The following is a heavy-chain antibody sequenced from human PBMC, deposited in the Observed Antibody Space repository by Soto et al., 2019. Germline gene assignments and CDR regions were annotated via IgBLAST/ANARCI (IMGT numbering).Heavy chain of an antibody. CDR2: IKSKTDGGTA. V-gene: IGHV3-15*01. J-gene: IGHJ4*02. CDR1: GFTCDNAW. D-gene: IGHD6-19*01. Sequence: EVQLLESGGGLVKPGGSLRLSCAASGFTCDNAWMSWVRQAPGNGLEWVGRIKSKTDGGTADYAAPVKGRFTISRDDSNNTLFRQMNSLKTEDTAVYYCTTDRGHKADVDYWGQGSLVPFSS. CDR3: TTDRGHKADVDY.